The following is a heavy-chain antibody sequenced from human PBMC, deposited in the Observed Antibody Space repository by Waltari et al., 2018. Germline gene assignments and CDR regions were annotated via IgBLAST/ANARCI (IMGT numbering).Heavy chain of an antibody. Sequence: EVQLVESGGDLVQPGGSLRLSCAASGFTFSNSWMDWVRQAPGKGLEWVANISPDGREKSYVDSVEGRCTISRDNAKNSLYLQMNSLRADDTAVYYCSRSLDDWGQGSTVTVSS. CDR3: SRSLDD. CDR1: GFTFSNSW. V-gene: IGHV3-7*01. CDR2: ISPDGREK. J-gene: IGHJ6*02.